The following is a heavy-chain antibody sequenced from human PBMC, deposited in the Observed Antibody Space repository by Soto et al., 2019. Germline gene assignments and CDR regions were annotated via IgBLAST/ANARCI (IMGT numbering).Heavy chain of an antibody. CDR1: GGSIRSSLDY. V-gene: IGHV4-39*01. Sequence: PSETQSLTYTVSGGSIRSSLDYWGWIRQPPGKGLEWIGSIYYTGSTHYNPSLKSRVTISVDTSKNQFSLKLSSVTAADTAVYYCARRPGDYNWFNPWGQGKLVTVSS. CDR2: IYYTGST. J-gene: IGHJ5*02. CDR3: ARRPGDYNWFNP. D-gene: IGHD2-21*02.